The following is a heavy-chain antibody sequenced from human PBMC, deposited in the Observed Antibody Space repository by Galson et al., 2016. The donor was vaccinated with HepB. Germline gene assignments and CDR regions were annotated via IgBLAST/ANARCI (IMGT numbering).Heavy chain of an antibody. CDR2: ISPYNGHT. Sequence: SVKVSCKASGYTFTNFVISWVRQARGQGLEWMGWISPYNGHTNYPQTLQDRVTLTTDTSTSTTYMELGSLRSDDTAVYYCAMNFEDSSPFDLWGQGTLVTVSS. D-gene: IGHD6-13*01. V-gene: IGHV1-18*01. CDR1: GYTFTNFV. CDR3: AMNFEDSSPFDL. J-gene: IGHJ4*02.